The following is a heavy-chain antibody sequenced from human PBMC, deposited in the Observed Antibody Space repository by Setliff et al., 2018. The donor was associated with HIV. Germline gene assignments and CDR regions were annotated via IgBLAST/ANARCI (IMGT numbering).Heavy chain of an antibody. CDR2: IKSKTGGGTT. J-gene: IGHJ4*02. CDR1: GFIFSHAW. Sequence: GGSLRLSCAASGFIFSHAWMSWVRQAPGKGLEWVGRIKSKTGGGTTDFAAPVKGRFTISRDDSKKTLYLQMDSLKAEDTGVYYCTTEGQYSSGWPFDYWGQGTLVTVSS. D-gene: IGHD6-19*01. V-gene: IGHV3-15*01. CDR3: TTEGQYSSGWPFDY.